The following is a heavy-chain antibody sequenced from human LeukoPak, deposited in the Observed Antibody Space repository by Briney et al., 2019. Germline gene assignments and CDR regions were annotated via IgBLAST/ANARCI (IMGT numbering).Heavy chain of an antibody. Sequence: GGSLRPSCEASGFTFRSYGRHWVRKAPGKGLRWWEFIRYDESNQYYAASVKGRFTISRDNSKNTLYLQMNSLRPEDTAVYYCAKDVESYSYVDRADMDVWGKGTTVTISS. CDR3: AKDVESYSYVDRADMDV. J-gene: IGHJ6*03. D-gene: IGHD5-18*01. CDR2: IRYDESNQ. CDR1: GFTFRSYG. V-gene: IGHV3-30*02.